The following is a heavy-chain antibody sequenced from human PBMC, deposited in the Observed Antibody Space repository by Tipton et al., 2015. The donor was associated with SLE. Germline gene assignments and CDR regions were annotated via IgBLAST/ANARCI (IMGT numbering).Heavy chain of an antibody. Sequence: TLSLTCTVSGVSISTYYWAWIRQPAGKGLEWVGRMYLSGSTNYNPSLRSRSAISVDTSQNQFSLRLTSATAADTAIYYCARHPGASFDFWGQGILVTVSS. CDR1: GVSISTYY. CDR3: ARHPGASFDF. V-gene: IGHV4-4*07. CDR2: MYLSGST. J-gene: IGHJ4*02.